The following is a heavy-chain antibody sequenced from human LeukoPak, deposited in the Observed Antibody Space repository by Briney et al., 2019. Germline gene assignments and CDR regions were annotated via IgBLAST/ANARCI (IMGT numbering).Heavy chain of an antibody. Sequence: PGGSLRLSCAASGFTFSSYSMNWVRQAPGKGLEWVSSISSSSSYIYYADSVKGRFTISRDNAKNSLYLQMNSLRAEDTAVYYCARETARYSGSYSLDYWGQGTLVTVPS. D-gene: IGHD1-26*01. CDR3: ARETARYSGSYSLDY. CDR2: ISSSSSYI. V-gene: IGHV3-21*01. CDR1: GFTFSSYS. J-gene: IGHJ4*02.